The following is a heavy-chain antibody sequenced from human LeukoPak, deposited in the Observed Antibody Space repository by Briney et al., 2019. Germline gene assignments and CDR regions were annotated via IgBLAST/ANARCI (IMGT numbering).Heavy chain of an antibody. CDR2: IYYTGDA. CDR1: GDSISSSSYY. D-gene: IGHD3-22*01. V-gene: IGHV4-39*07. Sequence: SETLSLTCTVPGDSISSSSYYWGWIRQPPGKGLEYIGTIYYTGDAYYNPSLKGRVTISIGTSRKQFSLRLNSVTAADTAVYYCARVESGYYDSFDIWGRGTMVIVSS. CDR3: ARVESGYYDSFDI. J-gene: IGHJ3*02.